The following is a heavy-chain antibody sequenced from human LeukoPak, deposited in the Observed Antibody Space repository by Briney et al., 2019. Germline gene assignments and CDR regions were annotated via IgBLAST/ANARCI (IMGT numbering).Heavy chain of an antibody. Sequence: ASVKVSCKASGYTFTGYYMHWVRQAPGQGLEWMGWINPNSGGTNYAQKFQGWVTMTRDTSISTAYMELSRLRSDDTAVYYCASTYYYDSSGYLWDVRTPRYAFDIWGQGTMVTVSS. CDR1: GYTFTGYY. CDR3: ASTYYYDSSGYLWDVRTPRYAFDI. D-gene: IGHD3-22*01. V-gene: IGHV1-2*04. J-gene: IGHJ3*02. CDR2: INPNSGGT.